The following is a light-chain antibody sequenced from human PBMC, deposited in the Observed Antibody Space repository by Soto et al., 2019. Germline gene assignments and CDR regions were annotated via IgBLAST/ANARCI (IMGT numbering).Light chain of an antibody. CDR2: STS. CDR3: LLFSGGASI. V-gene: IGLV7-43*01. J-gene: IGLJ2*01. CDR1: TGAVSSGYY. Sequence: QAVVTQEPSLTVSPGGTVTLTCASSTGAVSSGYYPNWFQQKPGQAPRILIYSTSNKHSWTPARFSGSLLGGKAALTLSGVQPEDEAEYFCLLFSGGASIFGGGTKVTVL.